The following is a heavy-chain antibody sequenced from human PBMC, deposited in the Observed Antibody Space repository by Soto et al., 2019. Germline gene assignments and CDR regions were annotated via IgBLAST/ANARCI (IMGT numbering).Heavy chain of an antibody. J-gene: IGHJ6*03. CDR1: GFTFSSYS. Sequence: GGSLRLSCAASGFTFSSYSMNWVRQAPGKGLEWVSYISSSSSTIYYADSVKGRFTISRDNAKNSLYLQMNSLRAEDTAVYYCARGGEAAAGTGYYYYMDVWGKGTTVTVSS. D-gene: IGHD6-13*01. CDR3: ARGGEAAAGTGYYYYMDV. V-gene: IGHV3-48*04. CDR2: ISSSSSTI.